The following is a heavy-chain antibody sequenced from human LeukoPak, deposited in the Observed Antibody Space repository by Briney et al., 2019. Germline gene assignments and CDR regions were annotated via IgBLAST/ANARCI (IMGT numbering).Heavy chain of an antibody. D-gene: IGHD3-10*01. CDR3: ARSMVRGVTFDY. CDR2: ITSSGSTI. J-gene: IGHJ4*02. CDR1: GFTFSSYE. Sequence: GGSLRLSCAASGFTFSSYEMNWVRQAPGKGLEWVPYITSSGSTIYYADSVKGRFTISRDNAKNSLYLQMNSLRAEDTAVYYCARSMVRGVTFDYWGQGTLVTGSS. V-gene: IGHV3-48*03.